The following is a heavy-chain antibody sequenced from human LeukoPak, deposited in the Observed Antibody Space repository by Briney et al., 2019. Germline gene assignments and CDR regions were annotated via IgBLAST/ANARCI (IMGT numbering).Heavy chain of an antibody. CDR2: ISSSGSTI. CDR3: ARDLVDGSGSYYGMGV. Sequence: GGSLRLPCAASGFTFSDYYMSWIRQAPGKGLEWVSYISSSGSTIYYADSVKGRFTISRDNAKNSLYLQMNSLRAEDTAVYYCARDLVDGSGSYYGMGVWGQGTTVTVSS. CDR1: GFTFSDYY. J-gene: IGHJ6*02. D-gene: IGHD3-10*01. V-gene: IGHV3-11*01.